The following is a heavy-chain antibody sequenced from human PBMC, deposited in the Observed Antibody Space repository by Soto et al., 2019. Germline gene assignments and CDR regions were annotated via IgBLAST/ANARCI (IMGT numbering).Heavy chain of an antibody. Sequence: PSETLSLTCTVSGGSISSSSYYWSWIRQHPGKGLEWIGSIYYSGSTYYNPSLKSRVTISVDTSKNQFSLKLSSVTAADTAVYYCARAGPGYSSGWYYYYYMDVWGKGTTVTVSS. V-gene: IGHV4-39*01. J-gene: IGHJ6*03. CDR3: ARAGPGYSSGWYYYYYMDV. CDR1: GGSISSSSYY. CDR2: IYYSGST. D-gene: IGHD6-19*01.